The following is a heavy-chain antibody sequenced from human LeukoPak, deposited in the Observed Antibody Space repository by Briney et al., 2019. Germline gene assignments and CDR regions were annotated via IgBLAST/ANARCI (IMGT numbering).Heavy chain of an antibody. V-gene: IGHV4-59*12. CDR1: GGSISSYY. Sequence: SETLSLTCTVSGGSISSYYWSWIRQPPGKGLEWIGYIYYSGSTNYNPSLKSRVTISVDTSKNQFSLKLSSVTAADTAVYYCATRYSYGYYFDYWGQGTLVTVSS. CDR3: ATRYSYGYYFDY. CDR2: IYYSGST. J-gene: IGHJ4*02. D-gene: IGHD5-18*01.